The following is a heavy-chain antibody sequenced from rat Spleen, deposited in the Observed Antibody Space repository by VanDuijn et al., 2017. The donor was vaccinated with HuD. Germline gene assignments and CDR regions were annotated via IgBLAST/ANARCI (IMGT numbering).Heavy chain of an antibody. J-gene: IGHJ2*01. D-gene: IGHD4-6*01. Sequence: EVQLVESGGGLVQPGRSLKLSCAASGFTFSDYGMAWVRQAPTKGLEWVASISWGGSSTYYLDNVKGRFTISRHNAKSTLYLQMDSLRSEDPATYYCTTDWGFAYWGQGVMVTVSS. CDR1: GFTFSDYG. CDR2: ISWGGSST. V-gene: IGHV5-29*01. CDR3: TTDWGFAY.